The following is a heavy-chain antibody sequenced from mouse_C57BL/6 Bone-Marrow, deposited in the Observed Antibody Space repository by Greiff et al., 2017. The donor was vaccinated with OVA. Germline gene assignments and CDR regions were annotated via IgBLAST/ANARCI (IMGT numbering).Heavy chain of an antibody. J-gene: IGHJ1*03. CDR2: INYDGSST. CDR1: GFTFSDYY. Sequence: EVMLVESEGGLVQPGSSMKLSCTASGFTFSDYYMAWVRQVPEKGLEWAANINYDGSSTYYLDSLKSRFIISRDNAKNILYLQMSSLKSEDTATYYCARETAQANWYFDVWGTGTTVTVSS. CDR3: ARETAQANWYFDV. D-gene: IGHD3-2*02. V-gene: IGHV5-16*01.